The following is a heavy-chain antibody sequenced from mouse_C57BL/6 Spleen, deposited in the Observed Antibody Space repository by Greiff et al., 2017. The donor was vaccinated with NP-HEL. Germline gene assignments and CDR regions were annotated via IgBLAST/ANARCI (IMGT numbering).Heavy chain of an antibody. CDR2: INPSNGGT. V-gene: IGHV1-53*01. CDR1: GYTFTSYW. Sequence: QVQLQQPGTELVKPGASVKLSCTASGYTFTSYWMHWVKQRPGQGLEWIGNINPSNGGTNYNEQFKSKATLTVDKSSSTAYMQRSSLTSKDSAVYYGASQNWNYAMGYGGKGTSVTVAS. D-gene: IGHD4-1*01. J-gene: IGHJ4*01. CDR3: ASQNWNYAMGY.